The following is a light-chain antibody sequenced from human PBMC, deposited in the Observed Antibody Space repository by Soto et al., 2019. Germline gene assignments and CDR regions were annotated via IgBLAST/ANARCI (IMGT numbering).Light chain of an antibody. V-gene: IGKV3-15*01. J-gene: IGKJ4*01. CDR2: GAS. CDR1: QGVRSD. CDR3: QQYSKWPLT. Sequence: IAVSQSPDTLSVSPGDRATLSCRASQGVRSDLAWYQQKAGQSPRLLIYGASTRAAETPARFSGSGSETEFTLTISSLQSEDFAVYYCQQYSKWPLTFGGGTKVDVK.